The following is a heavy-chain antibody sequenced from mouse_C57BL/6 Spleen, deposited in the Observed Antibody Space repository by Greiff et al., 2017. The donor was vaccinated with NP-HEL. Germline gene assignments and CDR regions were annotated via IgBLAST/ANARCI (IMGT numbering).Heavy chain of an antibody. CDR1: GYAFSSYW. D-gene: IGHD2-4*01. CDR3: ARSRGYDYDDYFDY. V-gene: IGHV1-80*01. Sequence: QVQLQQSGAELVKPGASVKISCKASGYAFSSYWMNWVKQRPGKGLEWIGQIYPGDGDTNYNGKFKGKATLTADKSSSTAYMQLSSLTSEDSAVYFCARSRGYDYDDYFDYWGQGTTLTVSS. CDR2: IYPGDGDT. J-gene: IGHJ2*01.